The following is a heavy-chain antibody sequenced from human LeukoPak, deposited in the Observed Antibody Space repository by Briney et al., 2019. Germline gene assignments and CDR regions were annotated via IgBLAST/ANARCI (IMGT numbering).Heavy chain of an antibody. CDR2: ISSSSSYI. D-gene: IGHD2-21*02. CDR1: GVTFSSCG. J-gene: IGHJ3*02. V-gene: IGHV3-21*01. CDR3: ARDLWCGADCYGTFDI. Sequence: PGGSLRLSGTDSGVTFSSCGEHGVRQAPGKGLEWVSSISSSSSYIYYADSVKGRFTISRDNSKNTLCLQMNSLRAEHTAVSYCARDLWCGADCYGTFDIWGQGTMVSVSS.